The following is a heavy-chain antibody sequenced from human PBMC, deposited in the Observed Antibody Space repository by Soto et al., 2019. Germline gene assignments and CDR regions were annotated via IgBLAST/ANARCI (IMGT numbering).Heavy chain of an antibody. J-gene: IGHJ6*02. CDR3: FPDIAAASYYYYGMDV. V-gene: IGHV3-33*01. CDR1: GFTFSSYG. D-gene: IGHD6-13*01. CDR2: IWYDGSNK. Sequence: QVQLVESGGGVVQPGRSLRLSCAASGFTFSSYGMHWVRQAPGKGLEWVAVIWYDGSNKYYADSVKGRFTISRDNSKNTLYLQMNSLRAEDTAVYYCFPDIAAASYYYYGMDVWGQGTTVTVSS.